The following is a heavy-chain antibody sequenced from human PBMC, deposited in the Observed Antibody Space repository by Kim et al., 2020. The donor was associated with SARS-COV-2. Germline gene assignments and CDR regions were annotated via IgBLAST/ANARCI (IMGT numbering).Heavy chain of an antibody. CDR1: GFIFNNAW. CDR2: VKSKGNGGTT. Sequence: GGSLRLSCAASGFIFNNAWMNWVRQAPGKGLEWLGRVKSKGNGGTTAYGAPVKGRFTISRDHSKNTLYLQMNSLETEDTAVYYCTSALGDYCGGDCYSRVWGQGTTVTVSS. CDR3: TSALGDYCGGDCYSRV. J-gene: IGHJ6*01. V-gene: IGHV3-15*01. D-gene: IGHD2-21*02.